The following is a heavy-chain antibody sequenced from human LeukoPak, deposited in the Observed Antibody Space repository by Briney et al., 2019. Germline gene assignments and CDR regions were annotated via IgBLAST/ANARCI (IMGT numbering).Heavy chain of an antibody. V-gene: IGHV3-30*18. Sequence: GGSLRLSCAASGFTFSSYGMHWVRQAPGKGLEWVAVISYDGSNKYYADSVKGRFTISRDNSKNTLYLQMNSLRAEDTAVYYCAKDPEVGTGEDYWGQGTLVTVSS. D-gene: IGHD7-27*01. J-gene: IGHJ4*02. CDR1: GFTFSSYG. CDR2: ISYDGSNK. CDR3: AKDPEVGTGEDY.